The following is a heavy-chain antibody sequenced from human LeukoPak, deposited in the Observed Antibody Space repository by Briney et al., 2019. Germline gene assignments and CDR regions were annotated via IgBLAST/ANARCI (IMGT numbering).Heavy chain of an antibody. CDR3: AYQTRRYCSGGSCTYNWFDP. Sequence: ASVKVSCKASGYTFTSYGISWVRQAPGQGLEWMGWISAYNGNTNYAQKLQGRVTMTTDTSTSTAYMELRSLRSDDTAVYYCAYQTRRYCSGGSCTYNWFDPWGQGTLVTVSS. J-gene: IGHJ5*02. V-gene: IGHV1-18*01. CDR1: GYTFTSYG. CDR2: ISAYNGNT. D-gene: IGHD2-15*01.